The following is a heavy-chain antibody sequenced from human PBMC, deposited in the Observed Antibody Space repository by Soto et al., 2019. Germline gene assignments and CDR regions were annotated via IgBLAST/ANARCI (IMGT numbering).Heavy chain of an antibody. Sequence: QVQLVESGGGVVQPGRSLRLSCAASGFSFSYYAMHWVRQAPGKGLEWVAVIAYDASKKYYADSVKGRFTISRDNSKNTLYLQMKSLRDEDTAVYYCASQYCSGGSCYLTEYFQHWGQGTLVTVSS. D-gene: IGHD2-15*01. V-gene: IGHV3-30*03. CDR3: ASQYCSGGSCYLTEYFQH. J-gene: IGHJ1*01. CDR1: GFSFSYYA. CDR2: IAYDASKK.